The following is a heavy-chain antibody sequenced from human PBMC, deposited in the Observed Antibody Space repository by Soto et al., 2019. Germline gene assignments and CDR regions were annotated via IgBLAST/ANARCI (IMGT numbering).Heavy chain of an antibody. CDR3: ARRYYYDSENRDAFDI. CDR2: MSSRIDYI. CDR1: GFTFSTYS. Sequence: GGSLRLSCAASGFTFSTYSMNWVRQAPGKGLEWVSSMSSRIDYIFYADSVKGRFTISRDNAKNSLYLQMNSLRAEDTAVYYCARRYYYDSENRDAFDIWGQGTLVTVS. D-gene: IGHD3-22*01. J-gene: IGHJ3*02. V-gene: IGHV3-21*01.